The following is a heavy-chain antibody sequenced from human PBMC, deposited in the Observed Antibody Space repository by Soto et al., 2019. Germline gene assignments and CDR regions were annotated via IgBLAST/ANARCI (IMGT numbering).Heavy chain of an antibody. CDR3: AKHDYYDSSGYYQDDDAFDI. CDR1: GFTFSSYA. V-gene: IGHV3-23*01. Sequence: PGGSLRLSCAASGFTFSSYAMSWVRQAPGKGLEWVSAISGSGGSTYYADSVKGRFTISRDNSKNTLYLQMNSLRAEDTAVYYCAKHDYYDSSGYYQDDDAFDIWGQGTMVTVS. CDR2: ISGSGGST. J-gene: IGHJ3*02. D-gene: IGHD3-22*01.